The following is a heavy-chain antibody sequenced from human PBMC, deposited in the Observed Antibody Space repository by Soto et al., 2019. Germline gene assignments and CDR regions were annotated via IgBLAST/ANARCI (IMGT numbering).Heavy chain of an antibody. J-gene: IGHJ3*01. CDR1: GFTFSTYP. Sequence: PGGSLRLSCAASGFTFSTYPMAWVRQAPGKGLEWVSSIHGSGETAYYADSVKGRFTISRDNSKNTLYLHMDSLRAEDTAIYYSAKRQSGSYYAAFHVWGQGTVVTVSS. CDR2: IHGSGETA. D-gene: IGHD1-26*01. CDR3: AKRQSGSYYAAFHV. V-gene: IGHV3-23*01.